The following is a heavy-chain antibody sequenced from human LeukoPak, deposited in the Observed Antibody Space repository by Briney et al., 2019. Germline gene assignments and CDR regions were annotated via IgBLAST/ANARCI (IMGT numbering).Heavy chain of an antibody. Sequence: GGSLRLSCAASGFIFSSYGMHWVRQAPDKGLEWVAFIRYDGSRKYYADSVKGRFTISRDNSKNTLYLQMNSLRTEDTAVYYCATPPHDYGDYYFDFWGQGTLVTVSS. CDR1: GFIFSSYG. CDR3: ATPPHDYGDYYFDF. D-gene: IGHD4-17*01. CDR2: IRYDGSRK. V-gene: IGHV3-30*02. J-gene: IGHJ4*02.